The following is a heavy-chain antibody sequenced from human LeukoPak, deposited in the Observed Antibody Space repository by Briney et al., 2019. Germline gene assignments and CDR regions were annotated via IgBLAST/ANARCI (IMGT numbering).Heavy chain of an antibody. J-gene: IGHJ4*02. CDR1: GYTFTGHY. CDR2: INPKNAAT. Sequence: GASVKVSCKASGYTFTGHYIHWVRQAPGQGLEWMGWINPKNAATNYGQRFQGRVTMTRDTSTGTVYMGLNTLRSDDTAVYYCARTLYISAAPGGFDYWGQGTLVTVSS. CDR3: ARTLYISAAPGGFDY. V-gene: IGHV1-2*02. D-gene: IGHD6-13*01.